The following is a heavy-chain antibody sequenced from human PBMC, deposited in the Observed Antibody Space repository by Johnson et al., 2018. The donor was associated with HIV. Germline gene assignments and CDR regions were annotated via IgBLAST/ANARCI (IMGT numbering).Heavy chain of an antibody. V-gene: IGHV3-11*04. J-gene: IGHJ3*02. CDR3: AREKKATMIVVVITTGGAFDI. D-gene: IGHD3-22*01. CDR1: NFTFKDYY. CDR2: ISGSGFDT. Sequence: QVQLVESGGGLIKPGGSLRLSCAASNFTFKDYYMNWIRQAPGKGLEWLSYISGSGFDTFYADSVRGRFTISRDNAKKSLYLQMNSLRAEDTAVYYCAREKKATMIVVVITTGGAFDIWGRGTRVTVSS.